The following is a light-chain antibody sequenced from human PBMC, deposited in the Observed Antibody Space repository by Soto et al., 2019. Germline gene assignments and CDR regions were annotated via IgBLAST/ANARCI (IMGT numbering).Light chain of an antibody. J-gene: IGKJ2*01. Sequence: DIVMTQSPDSVAVSLGERATINCKSSQSVLLRSDTKNYLAWYQHKSGQPPKLLIYWASTRESGFPDRFSGSGSGTDFTLAISSLQAEDVAVYDCQQYYSSPETFGQGTKLEIK. CDR1: QSVLLRSDTKNY. CDR3: QQYYSSPET. V-gene: IGKV4-1*01. CDR2: WAS.